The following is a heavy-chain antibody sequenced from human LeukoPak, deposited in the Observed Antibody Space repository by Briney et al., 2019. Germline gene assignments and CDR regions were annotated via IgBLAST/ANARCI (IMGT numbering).Heavy chain of an antibody. CDR2: IIPIFGTV. V-gene: IGHV1-69*13. CDR1: GGTFSSYA. CDR3: ARDDGRYIDWLGHDAFDI. D-gene: IGHD3-9*01. Sequence: SVKVSCKASGGTFSSYAINWVRQAPGQGLEWMGGIIPIFGTVSYAQKFQGRVTITVDESTSTAYMEVSSLRSEDTAVYYCARDDGRYIDWLGHDAFDIWGQGTMVTVSS. J-gene: IGHJ3*02.